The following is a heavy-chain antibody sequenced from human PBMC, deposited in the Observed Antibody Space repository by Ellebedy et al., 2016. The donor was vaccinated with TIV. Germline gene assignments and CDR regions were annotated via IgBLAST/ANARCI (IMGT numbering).Heavy chain of an antibody. CDR1: GYTFSNYA. Sequence: ASVKVSCXGSGYTFSNYAIHWVRQAPGQRLEWMGWINAGNGDTEYSQKLQGRVTITWDTSASTAYMEVSRLRSEDTAVYFCARGTGTYGDGLDVWGQGTTMTVSS. V-gene: IGHV1-3*01. J-gene: IGHJ6*02. CDR2: INAGNGDT. CDR3: ARGTGTYGDGLDV. D-gene: IGHD1-26*01.